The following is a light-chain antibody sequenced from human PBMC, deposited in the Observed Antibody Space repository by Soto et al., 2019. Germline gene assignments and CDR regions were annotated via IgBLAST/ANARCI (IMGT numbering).Light chain of an antibody. CDR1: SSNIGSNT. Sequence: QSVLTQPPSASGTPGQRVSISCSGSSSNIGSNTVYWYQQLPGPAPKLLIYSSNQRASGVPDRFSGSKSGASASLAISGLQSEDGADYYCAAWDDTLNVVVFGGGTKLTVL. CDR3: AAWDDTLNVVV. CDR2: SSN. J-gene: IGLJ3*02. V-gene: IGLV1-44*01.